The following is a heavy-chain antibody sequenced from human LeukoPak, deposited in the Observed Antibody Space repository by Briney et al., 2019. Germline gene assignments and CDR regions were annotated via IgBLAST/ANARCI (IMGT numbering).Heavy chain of an antibody. Sequence: GGSLRLSCAASGFSFSNYGMHCVRQAPGKGLEWVAVIWYDGSNKYYADSVKGRFTISRDNSKNTLYVQMSSLRAEDTAVYYCARSNNGGWGYCDYWGQGTLVTVSS. CDR3: ARSNNGGWGYCDY. CDR1: GFSFSNYG. J-gene: IGHJ4*02. D-gene: IGHD3-16*01. V-gene: IGHV3-33*01. CDR2: IWYDGSNK.